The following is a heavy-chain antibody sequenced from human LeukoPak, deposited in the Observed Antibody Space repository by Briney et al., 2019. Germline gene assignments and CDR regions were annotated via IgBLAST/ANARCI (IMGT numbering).Heavy chain of an antibody. CDR3: ARDLSVVVPAAINGDYMDV. D-gene: IGHD2-2*01. Sequence: SETLSLTCTVSGGSISSHYWSWIRQPPGKGLEWIGYIYYSGSTNYNPSLKSRVTISVDTSKIQFSLKLSSVTAADTAVYYCARDLSVVVPAAINGDYMDVWGKGTTVTVSS. V-gene: IGHV4-59*11. CDR2: IYYSGST. CDR1: GGSISSHY. J-gene: IGHJ6*03.